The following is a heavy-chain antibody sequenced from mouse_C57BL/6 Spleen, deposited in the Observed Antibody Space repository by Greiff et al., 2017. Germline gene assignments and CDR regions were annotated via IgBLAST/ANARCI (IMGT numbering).Heavy chain of an antibody. D-gene: IGHD2-3*01. CDR1: GYAFSSSW. V-gene: IGHV1-82*01. CDR2: IYPGDGDT. J-gene: IGHJ2*01. CDR3: AREDGYYDFDY. Sequence: QVQLQQSGPELVKPGASVKISCKASGYAFSSSWMNWVKQRPGKGLEWIGRIYPGDGDTNYNGKFKGKATLTADKSSSTAYMQLSSLTSEDSAVYFCAREDGYYDFDYWGQGTTLTVSS.